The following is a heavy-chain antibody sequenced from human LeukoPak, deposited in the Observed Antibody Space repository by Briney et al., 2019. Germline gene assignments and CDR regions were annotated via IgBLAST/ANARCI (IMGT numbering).Heavy chain of an antibody. Sequence: SGGSLRLSFAASGFTIGSYAMSWVRQTPGKGLEWVSGISIIGLTISYADSVKGRFTISRDNAKNTLYLQMNSLRAEDTAIYYCAALRRVAAGGAIIDYWGQGALVTVSS. CDR1: GFTIGSYA. CDR3: AALRRVAAGGAIIDY. D-gene: IGHD6-13*01. J-gene: IGHJ4*02. CDR2: ISIIGLTI. V-gene: IGHV3-23*01.